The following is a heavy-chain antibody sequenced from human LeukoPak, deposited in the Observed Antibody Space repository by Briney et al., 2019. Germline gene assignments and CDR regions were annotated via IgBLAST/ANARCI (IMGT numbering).Heavy chain of an antibody. V-gene: IGHV3-30*02. CDR3: AKDQRSGSSLVDY. CDR2: IRYDGSNK. J-gene: IGHJ4*02. CDR1: GFTFSSYG. Sequence: GGSLRLSCAASGFTFSSYGMHWVRQAPGKGLEWVAFIRYDGSNKYYADSVKGRFTISRDNSKNTLYLQMNSLRAEDTAVYYCAKDQRSGSSLVDYWDQGTLVTVSS. D-gene: IGHD3-10*01.